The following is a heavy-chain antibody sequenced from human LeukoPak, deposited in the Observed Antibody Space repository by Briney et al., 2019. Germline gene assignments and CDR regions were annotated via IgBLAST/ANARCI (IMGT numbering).Heavy chain of an antibody. CDR1: GYTFTSYG. CDR3: ARDAVMTTVTTDVYFDY. D-gene: IGHD4-11*01. V-gene: IGHV1-18*01. CDR2: ISAYNGNT. J-gene: IGHJ4*02. Sequence: ASVKVSCKASGYTFTSYGISWVRQAPGQGLEWMGWISAYNGNTNYAQKFQGRVTMTTDTSTSTAYMELRSLRSDDAAVYYCARDAVMTTVTTDVYFDYWGQGTLVTVSS.